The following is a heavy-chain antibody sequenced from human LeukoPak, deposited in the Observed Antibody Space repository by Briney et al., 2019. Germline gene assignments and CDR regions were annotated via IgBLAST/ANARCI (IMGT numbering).Heavy chain of an antibody. CDR3: ARGLMRRQVGYSSSWYV. D-gene: IGHD6-13*01. CDR2: INHSGST. J-gene: IGHJ4*02. CDR1: GGSFSGYY. Sequence: SETLSLTCAVYGGSFSGYYWSWIRQPPGKGLERIGEINHSGSTNYNPSLKSRVTISVDTSKNQFSLKLSSVTAADTAVYYCARGLMRRQVGYSSSWYVWGQGTLVTVSS. V-gene: IGHV4-34*01.